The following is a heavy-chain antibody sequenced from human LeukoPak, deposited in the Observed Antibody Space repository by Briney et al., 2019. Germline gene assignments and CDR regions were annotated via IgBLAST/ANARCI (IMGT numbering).Heavy chain of an antibody. CDR2: IYYSGDT. CDR3: ARVYGDLYYFDY. V-gene: IGHV4-59*01. Sequence: SETLSLTCTVSGGSISSYYWSWIRQPPGKGLEWIGYIYYSGDTNYNPSLKSRVTISVDTSKNQFSLRLSSVTAADTAMYYCARVYGDLYYFDYWGQGTLVTVSS. J-gene: IGHJ4*02. CDR1: GGSISSYY. D-gene: IGHD4-17*01.